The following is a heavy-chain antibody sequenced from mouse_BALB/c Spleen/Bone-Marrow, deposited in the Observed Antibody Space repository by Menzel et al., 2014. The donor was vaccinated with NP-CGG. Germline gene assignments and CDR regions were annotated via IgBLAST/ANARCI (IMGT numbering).Heavy chain of an antibody. J-gene: IGHJ4*01. CDR2: IYPGSGTI. V-gene: IGHV1S22*01. CDR3: RCYDYTMDH. Sequence: LQQSGSELVRPGASVKLSCKASGYTFTSYWIHWVKQRPGQGLEWIGNIYPGSGTINYDEKFKNKATLTVDTSSSIAYMQLSSLTSEDSAVYYCRCYDYTMDHWGQGTSVTVSS. D-gene: IGHD1-1*01. CDR1: GYTFTSYW.